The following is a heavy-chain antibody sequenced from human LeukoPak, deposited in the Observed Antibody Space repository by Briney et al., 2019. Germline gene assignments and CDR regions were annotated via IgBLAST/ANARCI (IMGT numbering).Heavy chain of an antibody. CDR1: GYTFTSYG. V-gene: IGHV1-18*01. CDR2: ISAYNSNT. Sequence: ASVKVSCKASGYTFTSYGISWVRQAPGQGLEWMGWISAYNSNTNYAQKLQGRVTMTTDTSTSTAYMELRSLRSDDTAVYYCARVEEYDILTGYHNWFDPWGQGTLVTVSS. D-gene: IGHD3-9*01. CDR3: ARVEEYDILTGYHNWFDP. J-gene: IGHJ5*02.